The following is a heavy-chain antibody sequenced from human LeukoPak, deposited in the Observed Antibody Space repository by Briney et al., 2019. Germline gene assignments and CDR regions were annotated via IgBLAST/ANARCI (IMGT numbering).Heavy chain of an antibody. D-gene: IGHD4-11*01. Sequence: GGSLRLSCAASGFIFNNYWMTWVRRAPGKGLEWVATIKQDGSETYYVDSVKGRFTISRDNAKNSLCLQVNSLRAEDTAIYYCARLSGRDYNPRVFDYWGQGTLVAVSS. CDR2: IKQDGSET. CDR3: ARLSGRDYNPRVFDY. J-gene: IGHJ4*02. CDR1: GFIFNNYW. V-gene: IGHV3-7*03.